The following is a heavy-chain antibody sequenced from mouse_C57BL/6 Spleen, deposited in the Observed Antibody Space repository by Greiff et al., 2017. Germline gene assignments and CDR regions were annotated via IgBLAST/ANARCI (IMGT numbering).Heavy chain of an antibody. D-gene: IGHD2-4*01. CDR2: IDPETGGT. Sequence: VQLQQSGAELVRPGASVTLSCKASGYTFTDYEMHWVKQTPVHGLEWIGAIDPETGGTAYNQKFKGKAILTADKSSSTAYMELRSLTSEDSAVYYCTRKALYYDYDWGQGTTLTVSS. J-gene: IGHJ2*01. V-gene: IGHV1-15*01. CDR3: TRKALYYDYD. CDR1: GYTFTDYE.